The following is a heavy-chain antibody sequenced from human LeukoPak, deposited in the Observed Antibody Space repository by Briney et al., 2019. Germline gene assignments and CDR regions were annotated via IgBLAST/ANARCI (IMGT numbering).Heavy chain of an antibody. V-gene: IGHV1-18*01. Sequence: GASVKVSCKASGYTFTSYGISWVRQAPGQGLEWMGWISAYNGNTNYAQKLQGRVTMTTDTSTSTAYMELRSLRSDDTAVYYCARSGYYQLLSGYYYYMDVWGKGTTVTVSS. CDR3: ARSGYYQLLSGYYYYMDV. D-gene: IGHD2-2*01. CDR1: GYTFTSYG. J-gene: IGHJ6*03. CDR2: ISAYNGNT.